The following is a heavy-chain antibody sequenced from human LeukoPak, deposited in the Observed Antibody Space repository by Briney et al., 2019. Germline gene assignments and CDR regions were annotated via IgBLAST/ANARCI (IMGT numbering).Heavy chain of an antibody. CDR3: ALIAVDWQQPFDY. V-gene: IGHV3-48*01. J-gene: IGHJ4*02. D-gene: IGHD6-13*01. CDR2: ISSSTTI. Sequence: GGSLRLSCAASGFSFSRYTMSWVRQAPGKGLEWISYISSSTTIKYADSVKGRFIISRDNAKNSVYLQMNSLRAEDTAVYYCALIAVDWQQPFDYRGQGTLVTVSS. CDR1: GFSFSRYT.